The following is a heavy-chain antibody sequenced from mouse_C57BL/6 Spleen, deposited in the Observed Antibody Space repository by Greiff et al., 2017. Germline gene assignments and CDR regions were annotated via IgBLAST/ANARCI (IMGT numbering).Heavy chain of an antibody. CDR2: ISSGSSTI. CDR1: GFTFSDYG. V-gene: IGHV5-17*01. CDR3: ARTGPYAMDY. J-gene: IGHJ4*01. D-gene: IGHD4-1*01. Sequence: DVHLVESGGGLVKPGGSLKLSCAASGFTFSDYGMHWVRQAPEKGLEWVAYISSGSSTIYYADTVKGRFTISRDNAKNTLFLQMTSLRSEDTAMYYCARTGPYAMDYWGQGTSGTVSS.